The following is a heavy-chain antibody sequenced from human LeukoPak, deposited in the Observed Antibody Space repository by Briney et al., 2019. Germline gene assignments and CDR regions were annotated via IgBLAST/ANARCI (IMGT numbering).Heavy chain of an antibody. D-gene: IGHD6-19*01. CDR3: AKQQWLVGESGFDY. CDR1: GYTFSGYY. V-gene: IGHV1-2*02. CDR2: INPNSAGT. Sequence: ASVKVSCKASGYTFSGYYMHWVRQAPGQGLEWMGWINPNSAGTNYAENFQGRVTMTRDTSISTAYMDLTRLSSDDTAVYYCAKQQWLVGESGFDYWGQGTLVSVSS. J-gene: IGHJ4*02.